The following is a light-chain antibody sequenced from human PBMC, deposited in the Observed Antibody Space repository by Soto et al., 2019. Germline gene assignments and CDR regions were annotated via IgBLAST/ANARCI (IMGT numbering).Light chain of an antibody. V-gene: IGKV1D-12*01. Sequence: DIQMTQSPSSVSASVGDRVTITCRASQGISSWLAWYQRKPGKAPKLLIYAASSLQSGVPSRFSGSGSGTVFTLTISSLQPEDFATYYCQQANGFPITFGQGTRLEIK. CDR2: AAS. CDR3: QQANGFPIT. CDR1: QGISSW. J-gene: IGKJ5*01.